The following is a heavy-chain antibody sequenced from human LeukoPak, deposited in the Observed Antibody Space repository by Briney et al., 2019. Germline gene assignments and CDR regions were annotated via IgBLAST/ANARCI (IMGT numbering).Heavy chain of an antibody. CDR1: GFTFSSYA. CDR3: VPRKEWYFYMDV. J-gene: IGHJ6*03. CDR2: INGSGGST. V-gene: IGHV3-23*01. D-gene: IGHD3-3*01. Sequence: PGGSLRPSCAASGFTFSSYAMSWVRQAPGKGLEGVSDINGSGGSTYYADSVKGRFTISRDNSKNTLYLQMNSPRAEATAVYYCVPRKEWYFYMDVWGNRTTVTVSS.